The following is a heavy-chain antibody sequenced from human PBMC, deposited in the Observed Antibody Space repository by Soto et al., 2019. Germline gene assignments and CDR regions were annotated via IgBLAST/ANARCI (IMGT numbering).Heavy chain of an antibody. CDR3: ARGGGTILAPLP. Sequence: ASVKVACKASGDTVTGYFIHWVRQAPRQGLEWVGYINPNSCATKYAPRFQGRVTMTSDTSIRTAYMDLSNLRSDDTAVYYCARGGGTILAPLPWGQGTLVTVSS. D-gene: IGHD3-3*01. V-gene: IGHV1-2*02. CDR1: GDTVTGYF. J-gene: IGHJ5*02. CDR2: INPNSCAT.